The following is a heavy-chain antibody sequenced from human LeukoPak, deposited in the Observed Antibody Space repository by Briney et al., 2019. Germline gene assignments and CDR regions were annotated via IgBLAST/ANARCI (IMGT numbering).Heavy chain of an antibody. CDR3: ATSVHCSGGSCSPAGWFDP. V-gene: IGHV3-7*05. Sequence: GGSLRLSCAASGFTFSSYWMNWVRQAPGRGLEWVANIKYDGREKYYVDSVKGRFTISRDNAKNSLYLQMNCLRAEDTAVYYCATSVHCSGGSCSPAGWFDPWGQGTLVTVSS. CDR1: GFTFSSYW. J-gene: IGHJ5*02. D-gene: IGHD2-15*01. CDR2: IKYDGREK.